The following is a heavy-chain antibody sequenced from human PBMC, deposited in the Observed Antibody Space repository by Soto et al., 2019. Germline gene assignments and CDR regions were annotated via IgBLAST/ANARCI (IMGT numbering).Heavy chain of an antibody. J-gene: IGHJ4*02. CDR1: GFTFSSYG. V-gene: IGHV3-30*18. CDR2: ISYDGSNK. D-gene: IGHD3-3*01. CDR3: AKGGDYDFWSGYDY. Sequence: QVQLVESGGGVVQPGRSLRLSCAASGFTFSSYGMHWVRQAPGKGLEWVAVISYDGSNKYYADSVKGRFTISRDNSKNTLYLQMNSLRAEDTAVYYCAKGGDYDFWSGYDYWGQGTLVTVSS.